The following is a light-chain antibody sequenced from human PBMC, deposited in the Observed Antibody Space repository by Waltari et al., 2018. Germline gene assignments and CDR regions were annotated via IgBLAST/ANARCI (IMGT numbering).Light chain of an antibody. J-gene: IGKJ1*01. V-gene: IGKV3-15*01. Sequence: EVVMTQSPATLSVSPGERATFSCRASQGVGSNLAWYQQKPGQAPRLLIYGASTRATGIPVRFSGSGSGREFILTISSLQSEDCAIYYCQQYNNWPETFGQGTKVDIK. CDR2: GAS. CDR1: QGVGSN. CDR3: QQYNNWPET.